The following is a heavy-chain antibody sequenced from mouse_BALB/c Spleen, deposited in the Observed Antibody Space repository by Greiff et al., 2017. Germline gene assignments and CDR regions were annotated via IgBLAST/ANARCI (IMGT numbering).Heavy chain of an antibody. V-gene: IGHV5-6-5*01. D-gene: IGHD1-1*01. CDR3: ARGAYGSSFFDY. Sequence: EVQLVESGGGLVKPGGSLKLSCAASGFTFSSYAMSWVRQTPEKRLEWVASISSGGSTYYPDSVKGRFTISRDNARNILYLQMSSLRSEDTAMYYCARGAYGSSFFDYWGQGTTLTVSS. CDR2: ISSGGST. J-gene: IGHJ2*01. CDR1: GFTFSSYA.